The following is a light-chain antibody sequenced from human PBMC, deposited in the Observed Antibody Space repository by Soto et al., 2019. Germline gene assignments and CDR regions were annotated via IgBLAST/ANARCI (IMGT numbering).Light chain of an antibody. CDR2: GAS. CDR1: QSVSSSY. V-gene: IGKV3-20*01. CDR3: QQYGSSPPT. J-gene: IGKJ1*01. Sequence: EIVLTQSPGTLSFSPGERATLSCRASQSVSSSYLAWYQQKPGQAARLLIYGASSRATGIPDRFSGSGSGTDFTLTISRLEPEDFAVYYCQQYGSSPPTFGEGTQVEIK.